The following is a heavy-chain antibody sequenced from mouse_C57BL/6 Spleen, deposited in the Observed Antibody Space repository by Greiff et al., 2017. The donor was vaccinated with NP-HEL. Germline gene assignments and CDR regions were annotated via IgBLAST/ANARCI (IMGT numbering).Heavy chain of an antibody. CDR2: IRNKANGYTT. D-gene: IGHD1-1*01. Sequence: EVKVVESGGGLVQPGGSLSLSCAASGFTFTDYYMSWVRQPPGKALEWLGFIRNKANGYTTEYVASVKGRFTISRDNSQSILYLQMNALRPEDSATYYCARSKGSSYGNYFDYWGQGTTLTVSS. J-gene: IGHJ2*01. V-gene: IGHV7-3*01. CDR1: GFTFTDYY. CDR3: ARSKGSSYGNYFDY.